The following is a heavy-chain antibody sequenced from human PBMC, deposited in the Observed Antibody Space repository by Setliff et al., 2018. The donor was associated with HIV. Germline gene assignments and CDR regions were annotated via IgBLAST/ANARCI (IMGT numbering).Heavy chain of an antibody. CDR3: ARVRMLAFHNPYYMDV. CDR2: ISSKLYGGTT. D-gene: IGHD1-20*01. Sequence: GGSLRLSCAASGFTFSSYAMHWVRQAPGRGLEYVSAISSKLYGGTTEYAASVKGRFTISRDDSKSIAYLQMSSLKTEDTAVYYCARVRMLAFHNPYYMDVWGKGTTVTVSS. J-gene: IGHJ6*03. CDR1: GFTFSSYA. V-gene: IGHV3-49*04.